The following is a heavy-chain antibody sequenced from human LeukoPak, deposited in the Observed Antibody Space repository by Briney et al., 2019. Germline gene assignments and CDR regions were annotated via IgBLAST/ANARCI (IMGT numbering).Heavy chain of an antibody. CDR1: GFTFSSYG. Sequence: GRSLRLSCAASGFTFSSYGMHWVRQAPGKGLEWVAFIRYDGTNKYYADSVKGRFTISRDNSKNTLYLQMNSLRAEDTAVYYCARTYYSNYVHYFDYWGQGTLVTVSS. J-gene: IGHJ4*02. CDR2: IRYDGTNK. CDR3: ARTYYSNYVHYFDY. V-gene: IGHV3-30*02. D-gene: IGHD4-11*01.